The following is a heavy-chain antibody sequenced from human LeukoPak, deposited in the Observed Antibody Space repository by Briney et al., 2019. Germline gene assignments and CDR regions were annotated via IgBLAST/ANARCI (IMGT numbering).Heavy chain of an antibody. D-gene: IGHD2-8*01. J-gene: IGHJ4*02. CDR3: AKDTSIGRYCTNGVCSPFDY. V-gene: IGHV3-23*01. CDR1: GFTFSSYA. Sequence: GGSLRLSCAGSGFTFSSYAMSWVRQAPGKGLEWVSAISDTGATTYDADSVKGRFAISRDNSRSTLYLQMNSLRAEDTALYYCAKDTSIGRYCTNGVCSPFDYWGQGTLVTVSS. CDR2: ISDTGATT.